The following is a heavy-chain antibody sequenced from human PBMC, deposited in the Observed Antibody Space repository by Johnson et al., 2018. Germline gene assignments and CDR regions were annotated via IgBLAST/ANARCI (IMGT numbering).Heavy chain of an antibody. CDR3: AREWLDDAFDI. V-gene: IGHV3-74*01. D-gene: IGHD6-19*01. Sequence: VQLQESGGGLVQXGGSLRLSCAASGFTFSSYWMHWVRHAPGKGLVWVSRINSDGSSTSYADAVKGRFTISRDTAKNTLYLQMNSLRAEDTAVYDCAREWLDDAFDIWGQGTMVTVSS. CDR2: INSDGSST. J-gene: IGHJ3*02. CDR1: GFTFSSYW.